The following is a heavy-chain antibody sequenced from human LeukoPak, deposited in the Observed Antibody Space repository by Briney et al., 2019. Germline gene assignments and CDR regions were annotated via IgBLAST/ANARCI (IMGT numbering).Heavy chain of an antibody. V-gene: IGHV4-61*02. D-gene: IGHD2/OR15-2a*01. Sequence: SETLSLTCTVSGGSISSGSYYWSWIRQPAGKGLEWIGRIYTSGSTNYNPSLKSRVTISVDTAKNQFSLKLSSVTAADTAVYYCARDTSGPSLYYYYYMDVWGKGTTVTISS. J-gene: IGHJ6*03. CDR2: IYTSGST. CDR3: ARDTSGPSLYYYYYMDV. CDR1: GGSISSGSYY.